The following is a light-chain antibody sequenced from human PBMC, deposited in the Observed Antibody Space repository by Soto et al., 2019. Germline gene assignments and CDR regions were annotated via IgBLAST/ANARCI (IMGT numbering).Light chain of an antibody. J-gene: IGKJ1*01. V-gene: IGKV3-20*01. CDR1: QSVSSN. CDR2: GAS. Sequence: EIVMTQSPATLSVSPLERANLSCRASQSVSSNLAWYQQKPGQAPRLLIYGASNRATGIPDRFSGSGSGTDFTLTISRLEPEDFAVYYCQQYGRSGTFGQGTKVDIK. CDR3: QQYGRSGT.